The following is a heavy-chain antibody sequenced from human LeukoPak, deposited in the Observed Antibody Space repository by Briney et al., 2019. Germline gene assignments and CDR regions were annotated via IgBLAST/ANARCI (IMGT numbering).Heavy chain of an antibody. CDR2: INQDESVQ. V-gene: IGHV3-7*01. CDR3: TRGAGWLLDY. D-gene: IGHD5-12*01. CDR1: GFSFNSHW. J-gene: IGHJ4*02. Sequence: PGGSLRLSCAASGFSFNSHWMSWVHQAPGKGLEWVAIINQDESVQHYVDSMRGRFTISRDNAKNSLYLQMNGLRDEDTAIYYCTRGAGWLLDYWGQGTLVTVSS.